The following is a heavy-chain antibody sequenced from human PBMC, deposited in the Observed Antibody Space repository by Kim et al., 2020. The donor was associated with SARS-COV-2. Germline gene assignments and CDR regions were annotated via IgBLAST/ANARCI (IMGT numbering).Heavy chain of an antibody. CDR2: ISWNSGSI. CDR3: AKGARFDWFYNWFDP. J-gene: IGHJ5*02. CDR1: GFTFDHYA. Sequence: GGSLRLSCAASGFTFDHYAMHWVRQTPGKGLEWVSGISWNSGSIGYTASVKGRFTISRDNAKNALYLKMNSLRAEDTALYYCAKGARFDWFYNWFDPWRQRTLVTVPS. V-gene: IGHV3-9*01. D-gene: IGHD3-9*01.